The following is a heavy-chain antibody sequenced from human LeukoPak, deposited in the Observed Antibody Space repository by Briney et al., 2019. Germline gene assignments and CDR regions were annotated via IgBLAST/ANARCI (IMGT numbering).Heavy chain of an antibody. CDR1: GGSMSNFY. D-gene: IGHD3-10*01. Sequence: SETLSLTCTVSGGSMSNFYWSWIRQPAGKGLEWIGRIYTSGNTHYNPSLKSRVTMSVDTSQNQFSLNLSSVTAADTAVYYCARFITIPGVAFDIWGQGAMVTVSS. CDR3: ARFITIPGVAFDI. CDR2: IYTSGNT. J-gene: IGHJ3*02. V-gene: IGHV4-4*07.